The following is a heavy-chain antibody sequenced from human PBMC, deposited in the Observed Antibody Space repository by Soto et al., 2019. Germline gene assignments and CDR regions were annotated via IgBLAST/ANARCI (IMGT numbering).Heavy chain of an antibody. D-gene: IGHD6-13*01. CDR2: IYYSGST. J-gene: IGHJ6*02. CDR1: GGSISSYY. Sequence: SETLSLTCTASGGSISSYYWSWIRQPPGKGLEWIGYIYYSGSTNYNPSLKSRVTISVDTSKNQFSLKLSSVTAADTAVYYCARDNIAAAGTGGYYCFGMDVWGQGTTVTVSS. V-gene: IGHV4-59*01. CDR3: ARDNIAAAGTGGYYCFGMDV.